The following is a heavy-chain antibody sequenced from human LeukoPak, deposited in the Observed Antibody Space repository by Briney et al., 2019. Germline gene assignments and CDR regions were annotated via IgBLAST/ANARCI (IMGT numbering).Heavy chain of an antibody. D-gene: IGHD6-13*01. CDR3: ARGGLRIAAAV. CDR2: IKQDGSEK. Sequence: GGSLRLSCAASGFTFSSYWMTWVRQAPGKGLEWVANIKQDGSEKYYVDSVKGRFTISRDSAKNSLYLQMNSLRAEDTAVYYCARGGLRIAAAVWGQGTLVTVSS. CDR1: GFTFSSYW. J-gene: IGHJ4*02. V-gene: IGHV3-7*01.